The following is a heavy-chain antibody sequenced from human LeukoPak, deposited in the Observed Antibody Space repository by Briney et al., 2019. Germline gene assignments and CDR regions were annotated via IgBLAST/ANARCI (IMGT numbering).Heavy chain of an antibody. CDR1: GFTFNNYG. V-gene: IGHV3-33*01. CDR2: IRNDGSNK. J-gene: IGHJ4*02. CDR3: ARGQEYYYDSSAYSKFDY. D-gene: IGHD3-22*01. Sequence: GEPLKISCAASGFTFNNYGMQWVRQAPGKGLEWVAAIRNDGSNKYYADSVKGRFTISRDNSKNTLYLQMNSLRAEDTALYYCARGQEYYYDSSAYSKFDYWGQGTLVTVSS.